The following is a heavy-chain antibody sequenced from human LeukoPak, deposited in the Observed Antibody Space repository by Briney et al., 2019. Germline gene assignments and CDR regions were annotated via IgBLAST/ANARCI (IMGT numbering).Heavy chain of an antibody. V-gene: IGHV1-18*04. CDR2: ISAYNGNT. CDR3: ARDDPYYDILTGYSDAFDI. D-gene: IGHD3-9*01. J-gene: IGHJ3*02. Sequence: GASVKVSCKASGYTFTSYGISWVRQAPGQGLEWMGWISAYNGNTNYAQKLQGRVTMTTDTSTSTAYMELRSLRSGDTAVYYCARDDPYYDILTGYSDAFDIWGQGTMVTVSS. CDR1: GYTFTSYG.